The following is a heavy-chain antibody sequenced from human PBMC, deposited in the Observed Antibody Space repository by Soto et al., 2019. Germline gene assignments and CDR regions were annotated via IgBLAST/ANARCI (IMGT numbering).Heavy chain of an antibody. V-gene: IGHV3-33*01. D-gene: IGHD2-2*01. CDR1: GFTFSSYG. J-gene: IGHJ4*02. CDR3: ARDDHHYRYQLLQYYFDD. Sequence: QVQLVESGGGVVQPGRSLRLSCAASGFTFSSYGMQWVLQAPGQVPVWVAVIWHDGSNKYYADPVKGGFTISRDNSKNTLYLKMNSMRAEDTAVSYWARDDHHYRYQLLQYYFDDWGQGTLVTVSS. CDR2: IWHDGSNK.